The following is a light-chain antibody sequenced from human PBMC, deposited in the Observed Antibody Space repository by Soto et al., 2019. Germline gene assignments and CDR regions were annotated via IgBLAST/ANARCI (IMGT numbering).Light chain of an antibody. J-gene: IGKJ2*01. CDR1: QSISGR. Sequence: DIQMTQSPSTLSASVGDRVTVTCRASQSISGRLAWYQQKPGKAPKLLIYDASSLGSGVPSRFSGSGSGTEFTLSISSLQPEDFATYHCQQYSRNPYTFGPGTKLEIK. CDR3: QQYSRNPYT. V-gene: IGKV1-5*01. CDR2: DAS.